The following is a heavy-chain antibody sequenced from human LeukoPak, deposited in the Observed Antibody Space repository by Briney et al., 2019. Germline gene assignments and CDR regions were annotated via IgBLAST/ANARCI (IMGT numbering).Heavy chain of an antibody. D-gene: IGHD2-2*01. CDR3: ARDCSSTSCYWTFDY. CDR1: GFTFSSYW. CDR2: IKQDGSEK. Sequence: GGSLRLSCAASGFTFSSYWMTWVRQAPGKGLEWVANIKQDGSEKYYVDSVKGRFTISRDNAKNLLYLQMNNLRAEETAVYYCARDCSSTSCYWTFDYWGQGTLVTVSS. V-gene: IGHV3-7*01. J-gene: IGHJ4*02.